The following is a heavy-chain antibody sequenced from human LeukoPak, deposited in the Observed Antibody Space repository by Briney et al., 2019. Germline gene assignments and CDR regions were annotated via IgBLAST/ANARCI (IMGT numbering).Heavy chain of an antibody. V-gene: IGHV3-30*02. CDR3: AKDRAADY. CDR2: IQSDGRNK. D-gene: IGHD6-25*01. J-gene: IGHJ4*02. Sequence: PGGSLRLSCAASGFSFSTYGMHWVRQAPGKGLEWLAFIQSDGRNKYYADSVKGRFTISRDNSKNTLFLQMNSLRAEDTAVYYCAKDRAADYWGQGTLVTVSS. CDR1: GFSFSTYG.